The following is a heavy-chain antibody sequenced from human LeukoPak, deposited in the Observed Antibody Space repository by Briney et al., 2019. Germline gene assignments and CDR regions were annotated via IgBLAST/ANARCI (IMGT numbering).Heavy chain of an antibody. V-gene: IGHV3-21*04. Sequence: PGGSLRLSCAASGFSFSDYNMNWVRQAPGKALEWVSSITTSSTYIYYGDSVKGRFTISRDNAKNSLYLQMNGLRAEDAAVYYCAKGRSSWSAFDYWGQGTLVTISS. CDR3: AKGRSSWSAFDY. CDR1: GFSFSDYN. CDR2: ITTSSTYI. D-gene: IGHD6-13*01. J-gene: IGHJ4*02.